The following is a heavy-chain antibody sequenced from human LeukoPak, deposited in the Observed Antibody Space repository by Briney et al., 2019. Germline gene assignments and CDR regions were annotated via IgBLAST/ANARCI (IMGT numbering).Heavy chain of an antibody. CDR2: FYSTGST. V-gene: IGHV4-39*01. J-gene: IGHJ5*02. CDR3: ARQQYYDFWSATPYWFDP. CDR1: GGSISSSSYF. Sequence: SETLSLTCTVSGGSISSSSYFWGWIRQPPGKGLEWIGSFYSTGSTYYNPSLKSRVTISVDTSKNQFSLKLSSVTAADTAVYYCARQQYYDFWSATPYWFDPWGQGTLVTVSS. D-gene: IGHD3-3*01.